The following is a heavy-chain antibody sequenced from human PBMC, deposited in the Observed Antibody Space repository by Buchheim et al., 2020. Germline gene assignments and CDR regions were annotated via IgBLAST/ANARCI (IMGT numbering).Heavy chain of an antibody. CDR3: ASRGITMVRGGFDP. CDR2: IYYSGST. D-gene: IGHD3-10*01. V-gene: IGHV4-61*01. Sequence: QVQLQESGPGLVKPSETLSLTCTVSGGFVSSGSYYWSWIRQPPGKGLEWIGYIYYSGSTSNNPSLRSRVSISVDTSKNQFSLKLSSVTAADTAVYYCASRGITMVRGGFDPWGQGTL. CDR1: GGFVSSGSYY. J-gene: IGHJ5*02.